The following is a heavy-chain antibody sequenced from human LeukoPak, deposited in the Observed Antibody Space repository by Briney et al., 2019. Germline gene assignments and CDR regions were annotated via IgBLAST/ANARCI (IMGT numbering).Heavy chain of an antibody. CDR1: GGSISSYY. Sequence: SETLSLTCTVSGGSISSYYWSWIRQPPGKGLEWIGYIYYSGRTNYNTSLKSRVTISVDTSKNQFSLKLSSVTAADTAVYYCARAVYYYDSSGYPYWYFDLWGRGTLVTVSS. V-gene: IGHV4-59*01. J-gene: IGHJ2*01. CDR3: ARAVYYYDSSGYPYWYFDL. CDR2: IYYSGRT. D-gene: IGHD3-22*01.